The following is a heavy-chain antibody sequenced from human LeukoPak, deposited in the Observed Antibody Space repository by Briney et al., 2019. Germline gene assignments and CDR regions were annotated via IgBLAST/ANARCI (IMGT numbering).Heavy chain of an antibody. Sequence: ASVKVSCKASGYTFTSYGISWVRQAPGQELEWMGWISAYNGNTNYAQKLQGRVTMTTDTSTSTAYMELRSLRSDDTAVYYCARDPGGSYDGESFFDYWGQGTLVTVSS. CDR1: GYTFTSYG. V-gene: IGHV1-18*01. D-gene: IGHD1-26*01. J-gene: IGHJ4*02. CDR3: ARDPGGSYDGESFFDY. CDR2: ISAYNGNT.